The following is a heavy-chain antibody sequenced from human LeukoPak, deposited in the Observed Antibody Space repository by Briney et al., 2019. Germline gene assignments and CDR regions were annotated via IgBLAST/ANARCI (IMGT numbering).Heavy chain of an antibody. Sequence: SETLSLTCTVSGGSISSGDYYWSWIRQPPGKGLEWIGYIYYSGSTYYNPSLKSRVTISVDTSKNQFSLKLNSVTAADTAVYYCARVISGSYPYFDYWGQGTLVTVSS. V-gene: IGHV4-30-4*01. D-gene: IGHD3-10*01. J-gene: IGHJ4*02. CDR2: IYYSGST. CDR3: ARVISGSYPYFDY. CDR1: GGSISSGDYY.